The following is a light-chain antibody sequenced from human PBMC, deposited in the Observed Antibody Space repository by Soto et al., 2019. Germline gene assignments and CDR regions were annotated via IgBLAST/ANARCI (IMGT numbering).Light chain of an antibody. Sequence: DIQMTQSPSTLSAYVGDRVSITCRASQSIDTWLAWYQQKPGKAPSLLIFDASILESGVPSRFSGSGSGTEFTLTISSLQPDDFATYYCQQYNRASWTFGQGTRVEN. CDR1: QSIDTW. J-gene: IGKJ1*01. V-gene: IGKV1-5*01. CDR3: QQYNRASWT. CDR2: DAS.